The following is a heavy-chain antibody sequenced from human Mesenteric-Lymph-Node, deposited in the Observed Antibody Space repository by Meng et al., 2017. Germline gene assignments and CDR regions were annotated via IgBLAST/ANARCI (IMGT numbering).Heavy chain of an antibody. CDR3: ARSRVSSPYDHVVVPSPFDY. CDR1: GDTSPFNTAL. CDR2: TYYRSRWHD. J-gene: IGHJ4*02. D-gene: IGHD3-16*01. Sequence: HVQLHLSGPGLVRPSQTLSPTCAISGDTSPFNTALWNWTRQSPSRGLEWLGRTYYRSRWHDDYVVSVQGRITVTPDTSKNQLSLELHSVTPEDTAVYYCARSRVSSPYDHVVVPSPFDYWSQGTLVTVSS. V-gene: IGHV6-1*01.